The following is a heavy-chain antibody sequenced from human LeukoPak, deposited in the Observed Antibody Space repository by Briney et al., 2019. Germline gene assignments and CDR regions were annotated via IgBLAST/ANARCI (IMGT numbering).Heavy chain of an antibody. D-gene: IGHD2-2*01. V-gene: IGHV1-18*01. J-gene: IGHJ4*02. CDR1: GYTFTSYG. Sequence: EASVKVSCKASGYTFTSYGISWVRQAPGQGLEWMGWISAYNGNTNYAQKLQGRVTMTTDTSTSTAYMELRSLRSDDTAVYYCARQAGVVPAADIDYWGQGTLVTVSS. CDR3: ARQAGVVPAADIDY. CDR2: ISAYNGNT.